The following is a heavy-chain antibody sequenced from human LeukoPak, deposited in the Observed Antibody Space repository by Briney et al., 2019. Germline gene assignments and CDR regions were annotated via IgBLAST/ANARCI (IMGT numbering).Heavy chain of an antibody. V-gene: IGHV3-23*01. CDR3: AKVGIGWVAFEN. J-gene: IGHJ4*02. CDR2: ISDSGGST. Sequence: PGGSLRLSCAASGFAFSSYGMTWVRQVPGKGLEWVSGISDSGGSTFYADSVKGRFSISRDNSKNTLFLQMNSLRSEDTAVYYCAKVGIGWVAFENWGQGTQVTVSS. CDR1: GFAFSSYG. D-gene: IGHD1-1*01.